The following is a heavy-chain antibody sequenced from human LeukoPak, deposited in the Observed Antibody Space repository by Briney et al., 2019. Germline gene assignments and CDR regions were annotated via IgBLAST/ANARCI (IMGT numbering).Heavy chain of an antibody. CDR2: IVVGSGNT. J-gene: IGHJ4*02. CDR1: GFTFTSSA. Sequence: SVKVSCKASGFTFTSSAVQWVRQARGQLVEWIGWIVVGSGNTNYAQKFQERVTITRDMSTSTAYMELSSLRSEDTAVYYCAADTYYDFWSGPSEVPSFDYWGQGTLVTVSS. V-gene: IGHV1-58*01. D-gene: IGHD3-3*01. CDR3: AADTYYDFWSGPSEVPSFDY.